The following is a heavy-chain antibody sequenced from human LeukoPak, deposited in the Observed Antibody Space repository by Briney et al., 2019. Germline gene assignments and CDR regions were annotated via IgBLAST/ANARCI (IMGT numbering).Heavy chain of an antibody. J-gene: IGHJ6*03. D-gene: IGHD3-22*01. CDR2: VNYSGST. CDR1: GGSFNGHY. CDR3: ARLRQGYYDSSGYYWGAYYYYYYMDV. V-gene: IGHV4-34*01. Sequence: SETLSLTCAVYGGSFNGHYWSWIRQPPGKGLEWIGEVNYSGSTNYNPSLKSRVTISVDTSKNQFSLKLSSVTAADTAVYYCARLRQGYYDSSGYYWGAYYYYYYMDVWGKGTTVTVSS.